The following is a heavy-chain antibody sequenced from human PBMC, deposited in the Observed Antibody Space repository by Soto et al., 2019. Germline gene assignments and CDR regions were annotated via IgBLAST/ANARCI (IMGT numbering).Heavy chain of an antibody. Sequence: SETLSLTCTVSGVSISSYYWSWIRQPPGKGLEWIGYIYYSGSTNYNPSLKSRVTISVDTSKNQFSLKLSSVTAADTAVYYCARESGYTMNLDYWGQGTLVTVS. CDR2: IYYSGST. CDR1: GVSISSYY. J-gene: IGHJ4*02. D-gene: IGHD3-22*01. V-gene: IGHV4-59*01. CDR3: ARESGYTMNLDY.